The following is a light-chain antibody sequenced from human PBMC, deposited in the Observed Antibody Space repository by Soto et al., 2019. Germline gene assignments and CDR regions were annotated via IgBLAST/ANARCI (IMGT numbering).Light chain of an antibody. J-gene: IGLJ3*02. V-gene: IGLV2-14*01. CDR3: SSYTSSSTWV. Sequence: QSVLTQPASVSGSPGQSITISCTGTSSDVGGYNYVSWYQQHPGQAPKLIIYEVSNRPSGVSNRFSGSKSGNTASLTISGLQAEDETDYYCSSYTSSSTWVFGGGTKLTVL. CDR1: SSDVGGYNY. CDR2: EVS.